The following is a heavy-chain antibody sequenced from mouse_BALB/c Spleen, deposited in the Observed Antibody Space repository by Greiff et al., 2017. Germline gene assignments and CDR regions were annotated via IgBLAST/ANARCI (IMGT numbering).Heavy chain of an antibody. D-gene: IGHD1-2*01. J-gene: IGHJ1*01. CDR3: ARVTTATSYWYFDV. CDR1: GFTFSSYG. V-gene: IGHV5-6*01. CDR2: ISSGGSYT. Sequence: EVMLVESGGDLVKPGGSLKLSCAASGFTFSSYGMSWVRQTPDKRLEWVATISSGGSYTYYPDSVKGRFTISRDNAKNTLYLQMSSLKSEDTAMYYCARVTTATSYWYFDVWGAGTTVTVSS.